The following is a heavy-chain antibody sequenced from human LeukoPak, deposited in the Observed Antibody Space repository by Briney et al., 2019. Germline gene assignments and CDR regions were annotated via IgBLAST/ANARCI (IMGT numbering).Heavy chain of an antibody. CDR2: ISYDGSNK. V-gene: IGHV3-30*18. CDR3: AKDTAADY. CDR1: GFTFSSYG. D-gene: IGHD6-25*01. Sequence: GGSLRLSCAASGFTFSSYGMHWVRQAPGKGLEWVAVISYDGSNKYYADSVKGRFTISRDNSKNTLYLQMDSLRAEDTAVYYCAKDTAADYWGQGTLVTVSS. J-gene: IGHJ4*02.